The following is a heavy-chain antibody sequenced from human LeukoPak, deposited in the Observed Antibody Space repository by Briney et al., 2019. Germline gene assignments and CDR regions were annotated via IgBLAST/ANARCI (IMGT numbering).Heavy chain of an antibody. D-gene: IGHD3-22*01. CDR2: IYYSGST. J-gene: IGHJ5*02. CDR1: GGSISSGGSC. V-gene: IGHV4-31*03. CDR3: AGYYYDSSGHSNWFDP. Sequence: SETLSLTCTVSGGSISSGGSCCSCIRQHPGKGLGWIMYIYYSGSTYYNPSLKNRLTISVGTSKNQLSLKLSSLTAAVTAVYYCAGYYYDSSGHSNWFDPWGQGTLVTVSS.